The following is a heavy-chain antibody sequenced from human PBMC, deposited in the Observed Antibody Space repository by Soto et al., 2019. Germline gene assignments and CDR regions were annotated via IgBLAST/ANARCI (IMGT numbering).Heavy chain of an antibody. Sequence: SETLSLTCTVSGGSISSGDYYWSWIRQPPGKGLEWIGYIYYSGSTYYNPSLKSRVTISVDTSKNQFSLKLSSVTAADTAVYYCARERPDGARLDPWGQGTLVTSPQ. CDR1: GGSISSGDYY. CDR3: ARERPDGARLDP. V-gene: IGHV4-30-4*01. J-gene: IGHJ5*02. D-gene: IGHD6-6*01. CDR2: IYYSGST.